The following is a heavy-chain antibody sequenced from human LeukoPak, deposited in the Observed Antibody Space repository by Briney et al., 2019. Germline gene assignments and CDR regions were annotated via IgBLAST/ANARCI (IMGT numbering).Heavy chain of an antibody. CDR2: IKTKAEGGPT. D-gene: IGHD3-22*01. CDR3: TADVSDSSGPSHDY. J-gene: IGHJ4*02. CDR1: GVTFSSAW. Sequence: GGSLRLSCAGSGVTFSSAWMNWVRQAPGEGLEWVARIKTKAEGGPTEHAAPVKGRFTISRDDSENTLYLQMNSLKNEDAAVYYCTADVSDSSGPSHDYWGQGTLVTVSS. V-gene: IGHV3-15*01.